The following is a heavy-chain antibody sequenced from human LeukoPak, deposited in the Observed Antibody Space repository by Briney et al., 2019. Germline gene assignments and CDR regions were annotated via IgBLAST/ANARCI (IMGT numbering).Heavy chain of an antibody. CDR1: GFIFSSYA. CDR3: AKDVVVVVVVATPGVAFDI. CDR2: IPSGGTT. V-gene: IGHV3-23*01. D-gene: IGHD2-15*01. Sequence: GRSLRLSCAASGFIFSSYAMSWVRQAPGKGLEWVSGIPSGGTTYYADSVKGRFSISRDNSKNTLYPDMSSLRAEDTAVYYCAKDVVVVVVVATPGVAFDIWGQGTKVTVSS. J-gene: IGHJ3*02.